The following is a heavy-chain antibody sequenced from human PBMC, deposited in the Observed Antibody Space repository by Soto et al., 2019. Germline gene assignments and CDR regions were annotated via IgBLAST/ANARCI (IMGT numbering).Heavy chain of an antibody. V-gene: IGHV3-23*01. CDR1: GFTFSSYA. J-gene: IGHJ4*02. CDR2: ISGSGGST. D-gene: IGHD3-3*01. Sequence: EVQLLESGGGLVQPGGSLRLSCAASGFTFSSYAMSWVRQAPGKGLEWVSAISGSGGSTYYADSVKGRFTISRDNSKNTLYLQMNGLRAEDTAVYYCAKDGGGITIFGVGSFDYWGQGTLVTVSS. CDR3: AKDGGGITIFGVGSFDY.